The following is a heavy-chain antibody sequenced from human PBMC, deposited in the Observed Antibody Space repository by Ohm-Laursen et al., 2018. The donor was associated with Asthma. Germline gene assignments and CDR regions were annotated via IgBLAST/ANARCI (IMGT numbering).Heavy chain of an antibody. J-gene: IGHJ6*02. CDR3: ARDPTGTYNWNDGYGMNV. D-gene: IGHD1-20*01. V-gene: IGHV3-21*01. CDR2: ISSSSSYI. Sequence: SLRLSCAASGFTFSSYSMNWVRQAPGKGLEWVSSISSSSSYIYYADSVKGRFTISRDNAKNSLYLQMSSLRAEDTAVYYCARDPTGTYNWNDGYGMNVWGQGTTVTVSS. CDR1: GFTFSSYS.